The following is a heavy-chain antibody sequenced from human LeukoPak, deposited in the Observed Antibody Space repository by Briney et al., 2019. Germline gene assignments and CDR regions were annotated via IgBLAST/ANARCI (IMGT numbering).Heavy chain of an antibody. CDR3: AKGETYYYDSSGS. Sequence: LPGGSLRLSCAASGFTFSSYAMSWVRQAPGKGLEWVSAISGSGGSTYYADSVKGRITISRDNSKNTLYLQMNSLRAEDTAVYYCAKGETYYYDSSGSWGQGTLVTVSS. J-gene: IGHJ4*02. V-gene: IGHV3-23*01. CDR1: GFTFSSYA. CDR2: ISGSGGST. D-gene: IGHD3-22*01.